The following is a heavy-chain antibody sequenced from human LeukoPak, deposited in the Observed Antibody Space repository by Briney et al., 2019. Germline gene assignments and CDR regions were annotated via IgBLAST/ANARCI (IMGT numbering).Heavy chain of an antibody. J-gene: IGHJ4*02. CDR3: ARSGSGWFDY. Sequence: GGSLRLSCAASGFSVSSNFMSWVRQAPGKGLEWVSVIYAGGDTYYADSVKGRFTISRDNFKNTVYLQMISLRAEDTGMYYCARSGSGWFDYWGQGTLVTVS. D-gene: IGHD6-19*01. CDR2: IYAGGDT. CDR1: GFSVSSNF. V-gene: IGHV3-53*01.